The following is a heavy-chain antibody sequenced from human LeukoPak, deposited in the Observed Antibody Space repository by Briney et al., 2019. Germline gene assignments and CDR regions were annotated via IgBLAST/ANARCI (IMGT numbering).Heavy chain of an antibody. Sequence: EPLSLTCTVSGGSTSSTIYYWGWIRQPPGKGLEWVSSISSSSDYIYYADSVKGRFTISRDNAKNSLYLQVSSLRAEDTAVYYCARYDPTRIFDYWGQGTLVTVSS. CDR2: ISSSSDYI. CDR3: ARYDPTRIFDY. D-gene: IGHD3-3*01. CDR1: GGSTSSTI. V-gene: IGHV3-21*01. J-gene: IGHJ4*02.